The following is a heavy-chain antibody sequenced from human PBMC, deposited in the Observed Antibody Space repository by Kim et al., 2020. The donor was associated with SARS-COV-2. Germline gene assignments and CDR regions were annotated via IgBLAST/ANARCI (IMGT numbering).Heavy chain of an antibody. CDR3: ARGGSYYTLDV. J-gene: IGHJ4*02. CDR1: GFSFTNHP. D-gene: IGHD1-26*01. CDR2: ISGSGTQI. V-gene: IGHV3-21*01. Sequence: GGSLRLSCAASGFSFTNHPLNWVRQAPGKGLEWVSSISGSGTQIYYADSVTGRFTISRDNAKKSVFLQMNGLTVEDTGLYSCARGGSYYTLDVWGQGIPVTVSS.